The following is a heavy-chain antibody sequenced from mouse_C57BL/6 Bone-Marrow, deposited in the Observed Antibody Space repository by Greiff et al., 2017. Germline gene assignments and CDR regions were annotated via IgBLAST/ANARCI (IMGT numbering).Heavy chain of an antibody. J-gene: IGHJ3*01. V-gene: IGHV1-81*01. D-gene: IGHD2-2*01. CDR3: ARGNGYWFAY. CDR2: IYPRSGNT. CDR1: GYTFTSYG. Sequence: QVQLQQSGAELARPGASVKLSCKASGYTFTSYGISWVKQRTGQGLEWIGEIYPRSGNTYYNAKFKGKATLTADKSYSNAYMELRSLPSEDSAVYFCARGNGYWFAYWGQGTLVTVSA.